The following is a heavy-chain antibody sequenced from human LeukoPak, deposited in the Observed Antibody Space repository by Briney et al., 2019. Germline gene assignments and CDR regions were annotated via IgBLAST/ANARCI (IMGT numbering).Heavy chain of an antibody. D-gene: IGHD1-1*01. V-gene: IGHV1-18*01. CDR3: ARDEERRDAFDI. CDR1: GYTFTSYG. CDR2: ISAYNGNT. J-gene: IGHJ3*02. Sequence: SVKVACKASGYTFTSYGISWVRQAPGQGLEWMGWISAYNGNTNYAQKLQGRVTMTTDTSTSTAYMELRSLRSDDTAVYYCARDEERRDAFDIWGQGTMVTVSS.